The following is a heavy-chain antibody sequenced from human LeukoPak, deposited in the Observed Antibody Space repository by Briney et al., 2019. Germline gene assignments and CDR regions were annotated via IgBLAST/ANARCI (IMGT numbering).Heavy chain of an antibody. CDR2: IKQDGSEK. Sequence: GGSLRLSCAASGFTFRSYTMHWVRQAPGKGLEWVANIKQDGSEKYYVDSVKGRFTISRDNAKNSLYLQMNSLRAEDTAVYYCARDAFWYSSSSEGYWGQGTLVTVSS. CDR3: ARDAFWYSSSSEGY. CDR1: GFTFRSYT. D-gene: IGHD6-6*01. V-gene: IGHV3-7*01. J-gene: IGHJ4*02.